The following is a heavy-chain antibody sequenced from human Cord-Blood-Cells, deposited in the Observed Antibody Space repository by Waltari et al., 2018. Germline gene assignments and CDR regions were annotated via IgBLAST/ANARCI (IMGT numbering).Heavy chain of an antibody. CDR2: INAGNGNT. V-gene: IGHV1-3*01. CDR1: GYTFTSYA. CDR3: ARGSGVATTLLDY. J-gene: IGHJ4*02. Sequence: QVQRVQSGAEVKKPGASVKVSCKASGYTFTSYAMNWVRQAPGQRLEWMGWINAGNGNTKYSQKFQGRVTITRDTSASTAYMELSSLRSEDTAVYYCARGSGVATTLLDYWGQGTLVTVSS. D-gene: IGHD5-12*01.